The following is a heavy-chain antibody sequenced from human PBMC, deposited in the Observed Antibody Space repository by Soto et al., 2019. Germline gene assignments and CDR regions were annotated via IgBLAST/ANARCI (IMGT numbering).Heavy chain of an antibody. Sequence: QLQLQESGPGLVKPSETLSLTCTVSGGSISSSSYYWGWIRQPPGKGLEWIGSIYYSGSTYYNPSLKSRVTISLDTSKNQFSLKLSSVTAADTAVYYCARRAEATYYFDYWGQGTLVTVSS. CDR3: ARRAEATYYFDY. CDR1: GGSISSSSYY. J-gene: IGHJ4*02. V-gene: IGHV4-39*01. D-gene: IGHD1-26*01. CDR2: IYYSGST.